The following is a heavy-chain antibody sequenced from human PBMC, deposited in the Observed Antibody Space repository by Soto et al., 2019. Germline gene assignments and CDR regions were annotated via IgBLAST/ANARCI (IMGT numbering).Heavy chain of an antibody. CDR1: GFTFSSKY. Sequence: GGSLRLSCAASGFTFSSKYMSWVRQAPGKGLEWVATIWPDGSDRKYVDSVMGRFTVSRDNAETSLYLQMNSLGVEDTAMYYCASLLGSGTTFNYWGQGTLVTVSS. CDR2: IWPDGSDR. J-gene: IGHJ4*02. CDR3: ASLLGSGTTFNY. D-gene: IGHD1-1*01. V-gene: IGHV3-7*01.